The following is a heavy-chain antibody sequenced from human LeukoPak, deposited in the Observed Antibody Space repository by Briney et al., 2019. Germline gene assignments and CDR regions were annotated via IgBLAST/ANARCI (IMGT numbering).Heavy chain of an antibody. CDR3: ARAYDILTKDY. Sequence: RWASVKVSCKASGGTFSTYAISWVRQAPGQGLEWMGWIDPNTGGTNYAQKFQGRVTMTRDTSISTAYMELSRLRSDDTAVYYCARAYDILTKDYWGQGTLVTVSS. CDR2: IDPNTGGT. V-gene: IGHV1-2*02. CDR1: GGTFSTYA. J-gene: IGHJ4*02. D-gene: IGHD3-9*01.